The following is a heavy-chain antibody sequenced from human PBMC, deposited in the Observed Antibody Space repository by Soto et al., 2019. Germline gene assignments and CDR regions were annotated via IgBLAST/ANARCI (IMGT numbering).Heavy chain of an antibody. J-gene: IGHJ4*02. CDR3: AKEPLLWFGELTPVFDY. CDR1: GFTFSSYA. D-gene: IGHD3-10*01. V-gene: IGHV3-23*01. Sequence: EVQLLESGGGLVQPGGSLRLSCAASGFTFSSYAMSWVRQAPGKGLEWVSAISGSGGSTYYADSVKGRFTISRDNSKNTLDLQMNSLRAEDTAVYYCAKEPLLWFGELTPVFDYWGQGTLVTVSS. CDR2: ISGSGGST.